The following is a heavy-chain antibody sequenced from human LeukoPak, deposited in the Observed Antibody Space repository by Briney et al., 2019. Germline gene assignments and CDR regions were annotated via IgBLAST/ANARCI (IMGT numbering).Heavy chain of an antibody. J-gene: IGHJ4*02. CDR2: IYSGGST. D-gene: IGHD6-13*01. V-gene: IGHV3-53*01. CDR1: GYTVSSNY. CDR3: AKETAAGTFDY. Sequence: GGSLRLSCAASGYTVSSNYMSWVRQAPGKGLEWDSVIYSGGSTYYADSVKGRFTISSDNSKNTLYLQMNSLRAEDTAVYYCAKETAAGTFDYWGQGTLVTVSS.